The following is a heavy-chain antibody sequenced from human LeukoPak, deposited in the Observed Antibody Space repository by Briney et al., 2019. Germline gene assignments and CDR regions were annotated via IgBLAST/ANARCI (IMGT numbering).Heavy chain of an antibody. CDR1: GDSISSSSYY. V-gene: IGHV4-39*01. CDR3: ARKQYYYDSSGYSNWFDP. D-gene: IGHD3-22*01. J-gene: IGHJ5*02. Sequence: SETLSLTCTVSGDSISSSSYYWGWIRQPPGKGLEWIGSIYYSGSTYYNPSLKSRVTISVDTSKNQFSLKLSSVTAADTAVYYCARKQYYYDSSGYSNWFDPWGQGTLVTVSS. CDR2: IYYSGST.